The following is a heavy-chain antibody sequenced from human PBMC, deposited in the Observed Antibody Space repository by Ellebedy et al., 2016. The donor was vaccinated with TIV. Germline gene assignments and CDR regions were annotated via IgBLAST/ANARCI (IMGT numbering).Heavy chain of an antibody. CDR1: GFTFSSYW. V-gene: IGHV3-74*01. CDR3: ARDGTYNFDY. Sequence: PGGSLRLSCAASGFTFSSYWMHWVRQAPGEGLVWVSRINSDGSSTTYADSVKGRFTISRDNAKDTLYLQMNSLRAEDTAVYYCARDGTYNFDYWGQGTLVTVSS. J-gene: IGHJ4*02. CDR2: INSDGSST. D-gene: IGHD2-21*01.